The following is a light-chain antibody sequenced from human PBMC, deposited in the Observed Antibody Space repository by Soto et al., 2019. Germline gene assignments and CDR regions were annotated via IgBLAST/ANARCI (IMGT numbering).Light chain of an antibody. CDR2: EGS. V-gene: IGLV2-23*01. CDR3: CSFTGTSTYYV. J-gene: IGLJ1*01. CDR1: RSDVGSYNL. Sequence: QSALAQPASVSGSPGQSITLSCTGTRSDVGSYNLVSWYQQHPGKAPKLIIYEGSKRPSGVSNRFSGSKSGTTASLTISGLQAEDEADYYCCSFTGTSTYYVFGTGTKVTVL.